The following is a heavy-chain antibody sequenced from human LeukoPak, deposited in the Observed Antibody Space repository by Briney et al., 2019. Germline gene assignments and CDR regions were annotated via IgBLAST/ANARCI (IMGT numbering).Heavy chain of an antibody. J-gene: IGHJ4*02. Sequence: ASVKVSCKASGGTFSSYALSWVRQAPGQGLEWMGTIIPIVGIANYAQKFQGRVTITADKSTSTAYVELSSLRSEDTAVYYCARDGEMATIYFDYWGQGTLVTVSS. CDR3: ARDGEMATIYFDY. CDR1: GGTFSSYA. D-gene: IGHD5-24*01. V-gene: IGHV1-69*04. CDR2: IIPIVGIA.